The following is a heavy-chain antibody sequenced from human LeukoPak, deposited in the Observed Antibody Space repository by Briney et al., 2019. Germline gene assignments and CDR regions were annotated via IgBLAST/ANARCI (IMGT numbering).Heavy chain of an antibody. J-gene: IGHJ6*03. D-gene: IGHD3-22*01. CDR2: ISGSSSYI. Sequence: GGSLRLSCAASGFTFSSYSMNWVRQAPGKGLEWVSSISGSSSYIYYADSVKGRFTISRGNAKNSLYLQMNSLRAEDTAVYYCASFSPYYYDSSGYAERIYYYYYYMDVWGKGTTVTVSS. V-gene: IGHV3-21*01. CDR1: GFTFSSYS. CDR3: ASFSPYYYDSSGYAERIYYYYYYMDV.